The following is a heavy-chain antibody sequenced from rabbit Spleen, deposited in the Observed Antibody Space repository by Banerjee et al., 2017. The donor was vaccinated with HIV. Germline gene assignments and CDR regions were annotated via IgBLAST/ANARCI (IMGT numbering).Heavy chain of an antibody. CDR1: GFSFDNNYY. CDR3: ARDTATSFSSYGMDL. V-gene: IGHV1S45*01. D-gene: IGHD1-1*01. J-gene: IGHJ6*01. Sequence: QDQLEESGGGLVQPEGSLTLTCNASGFSFDNNYYMCWVRQAPGKGLEWIACIYVGDSGGSYYAGWAKGRFTISKASSTTVTLQMTSLTAADTATYFCARDTATSFSSYGMDLGGPGTLVTVS. CDR2: IYVGDSGGS.